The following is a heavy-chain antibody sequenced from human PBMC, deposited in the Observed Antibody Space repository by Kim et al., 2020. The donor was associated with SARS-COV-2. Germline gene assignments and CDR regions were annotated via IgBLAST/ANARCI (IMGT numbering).Heavy chain of an antibody. CDR3: ARARGARAIYYYGMDV. V-gene: IGHV3-7*01. D-gene: IGHD3-10*01. Sequence: DSVKGRFTISRDNAKNSLILQMNSLRADDTAVYYCARARGARAIYYYGMDVWGQGTTVTVSS. J-gene: IGHJ6*02.